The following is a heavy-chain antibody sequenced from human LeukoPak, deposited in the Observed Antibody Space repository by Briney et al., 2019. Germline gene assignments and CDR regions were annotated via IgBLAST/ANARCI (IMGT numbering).Heavy chain of an antibody. D-gene: IGHD6-13*01. J-gene: IGHJ3*02. V-gene: IGHV4-59*01. Sequence: SETLSLTCTVSGGSISSYYWSWIRQAPGKGLEWIGYIYCSGSTTYNPSLKSRVTISIDTSKNQFSLKLSSVTAADTAVYYCAREQQPDDAFDIWGQGTMVTVSP. CDR3: AREQQPDDAFDI. CDR1: GGSISSYY. CDR2: IYCSGST.